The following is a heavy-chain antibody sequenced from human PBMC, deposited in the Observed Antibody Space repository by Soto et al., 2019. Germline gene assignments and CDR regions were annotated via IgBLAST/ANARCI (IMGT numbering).Heavy chain of an antibody. CDR2: IYYSGST. D-gene: IGHD3-10*01. J-gene: IGHJ6*02. Sequence: SETLSLTCTVSGGSMSSYYWSWIRQPPGKGLEWIGYIYYSGSTNYNPSLKSRVTMSVDTPKNQFSLKLSSVTAADTAVYYCARRGYGPGFPYYYGMDVWGQGTTVTAP. CDR3: ARRGYGPGFPYYYGMDV. V-gene: IGHV4-59*01. CDR1: GGSMSSYY.